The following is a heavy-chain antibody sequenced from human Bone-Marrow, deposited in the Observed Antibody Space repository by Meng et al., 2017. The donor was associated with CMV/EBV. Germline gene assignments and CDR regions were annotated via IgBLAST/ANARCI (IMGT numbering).Heavy chain of an antibody. Sequence: LSVTCAASGFTFSGSAMHWVRQASGQGLEWVGRIRSKANSYATAYAASVKGRFTISRDDSKNTAYLQMNSLKTEDTAVQYCIIGLEQLSPYYYYGMDVWGQGTTVTVSS. J-gene: IGHJ6*02. CDR1: GFTFSGSA. CDR3: IIGLEQLSPYYYYGMDV. CDR2: IRSKANSYAT. V-gene: IGHV3-73*01. D-gene: IGHD1/OR15-1a*01.